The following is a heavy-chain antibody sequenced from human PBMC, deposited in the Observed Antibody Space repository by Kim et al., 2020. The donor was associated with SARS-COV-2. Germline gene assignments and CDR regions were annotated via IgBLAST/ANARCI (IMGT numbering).Heavy chain of an antibody. CDR2: IWYDGSNK. Sequence: GGSLRLSCAASGFTFSSYGMHWVRQAPGKGLEWVAVIWYDGSNKYYADSVKGRFTISRDNSKNTLYLQMNSLRAEDTAVYYCALGYSSSWGGPVLFDYWGQGTLVTVSS. V-gene: IGHV3-33*01. D-gene: IGHD6-13*01. CDR3: ALGYSSSWGGPVLFDY. CDR1: GFTFSSYG. J-gene: IGHJ4*02.